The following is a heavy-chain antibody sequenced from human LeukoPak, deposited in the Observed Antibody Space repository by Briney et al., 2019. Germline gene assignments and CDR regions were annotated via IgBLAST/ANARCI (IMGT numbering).Heavy chain of an antibody. D-gene: IGHD2-15*01. J-gene: IGHJ4*02. V-gene: IGHV1-2*02. Sequence: ASVKVSCKASGYTFTGYYIHWVRQAPGQGLEWMGWISPNSGATNYAQKFQGRVTMTRDTSISTAYMELSRLTSDDTAVYYCARGLGYCNIPDCPARVYCFDYWGQGTLVTVSS. CDR1: GYTFTGYY. CDR3: ARGLGYCNIPDCPARVYCFDY. CDR2: ISPNSGAT.